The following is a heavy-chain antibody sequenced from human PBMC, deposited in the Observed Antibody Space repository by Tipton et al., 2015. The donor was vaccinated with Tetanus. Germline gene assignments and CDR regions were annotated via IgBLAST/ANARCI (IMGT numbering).Heavy chain of an antibody. D-gene: IGHD6-6*01. J-gene: IGHJ5*02. CDR1: GFTFTNAW. Sequence: SLRLSCAASGFTFTNAWMSWVRQAPGKGLEWVGRIKDKGHGGTADYVAPVKDRFTITRDDSKNTLYLQMNSLKTVDTAVYYCTPQYLNSSDTNYNWFDPWGQGTLVTVSS. CDR3: TPQYLNSSDTNYNWFDP. V-gene: IGHV3-15*07. CDR2: IKDKGHGGTA.